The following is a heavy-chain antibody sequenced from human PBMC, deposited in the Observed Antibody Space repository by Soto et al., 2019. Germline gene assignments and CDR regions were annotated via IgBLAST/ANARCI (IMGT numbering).Heavy chain of an antibody. V-gene: IGHV1-3*01. J-gene: IGHJ4*02. CDR3: ARDPGEYSGYDLGYYFDY. Sequence: QVQLVQSGAEVKKPGASVKVSCKASGYTFTSYAMHWVRQAPGQRLEWMGWINAGNGNTKYSQKFQGRVTITRETSASTAYMELSSLRSEDTAVYYCARDPGEYSGYDLGYYFDYWGQGTLVTVSS. CDR1: GYTFTSYA. CDR2: INAGNGNT. D-gene: IGHD5-12*01.